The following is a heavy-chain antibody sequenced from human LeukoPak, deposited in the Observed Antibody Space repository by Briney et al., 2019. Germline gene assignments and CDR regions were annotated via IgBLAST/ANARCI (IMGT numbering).Heavy chain of an antibody. J-gene: IGHJ6*02. CDR3: ARSVGAPRSYCYYGLDV. D-gene: IGHD3-16*02. CDR1: GGSISSSSYY. V-gene: IGHV4-39*07. Sequence: SETLSLTCTVSGGSISSSSYYWGWIRQPPGKGLEWIGSIYTSGSTNYNPSLKSRVTMSVDTSKNQFSLKLSSVTAADTAVYYCARSVGAPRSYCYYGLDVWGQGTTVTVSS. CDR2: IYTSGST.